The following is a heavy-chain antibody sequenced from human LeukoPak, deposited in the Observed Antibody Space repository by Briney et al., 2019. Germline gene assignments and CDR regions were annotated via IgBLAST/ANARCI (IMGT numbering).Heavy chain of an antibody. CDR3: ARVGYSYGRLFDY. J-gene: IGHJ4*02. Sequence: PGGSLRLSCAASGFTFSSYGMHWVRQAPGKGLEWVAVISYDGSNKYYADSVKGRFTISRDNSKNTLYLQMNSLRAEDTAVYYCARVGYSYGRLFDYWGQGTLVTVSS. CDR2: ISYDGSNK. V-gene: IGHV3-30*03. D-gene: IGHD5-18*01. CDR1: GFTFSSYG.